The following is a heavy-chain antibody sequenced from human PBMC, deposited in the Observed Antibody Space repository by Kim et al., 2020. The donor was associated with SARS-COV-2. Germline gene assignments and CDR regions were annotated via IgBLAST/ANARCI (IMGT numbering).Heavy chain of an antibody. D-gene: IGHD2-2*01. J-gene: IGHJ4*02. V-gene: IGHV4-34*01. CDR2: INHSGST. CDR3: ARGVVVPAATRRIFDY. CDR1: GGSFSGYY. Sequence: SETLSLTCAVYGGSFSGYYWSWIRQPPGKGLEWIGEINHSGSTNYNPSLKSRVTISVDTSKNQFSLKLSSVTAADTAVYYCARGVVVPAATRRIFDYWGQGTLVTVSS.